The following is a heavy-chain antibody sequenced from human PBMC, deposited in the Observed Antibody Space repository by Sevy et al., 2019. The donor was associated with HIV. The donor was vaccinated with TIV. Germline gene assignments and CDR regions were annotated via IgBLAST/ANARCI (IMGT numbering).Heavy chain of an antibody. V-gene: IGHV3-23*01. Sequence: GGSLRLSCAASGFTFSSYAMSWVRQAPGKGLEWVSAISGSGGSTYYADSVKGRFTISRDNSKKTLYLQMNSLRAEDTAVYYCAKVKGASGSYYKTGAFDIWGQGTMVTVSS. D-gene: IGHD1-26*01. J-gene: IGHJ3*02. CDR1: GFTFSSYA. CDR2: ISGSGGST. CDR3: AKVKGASGSYYKTGAFDI.